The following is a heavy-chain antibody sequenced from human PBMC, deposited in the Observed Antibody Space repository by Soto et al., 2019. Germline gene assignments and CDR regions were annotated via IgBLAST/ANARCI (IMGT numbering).Heavy chain of an antibody. CDR1: SGSISSSNW. Sequence: LSLTCAVSSGSISSSNWWSWVRQPPGKGLEWIGEIYHSGSTNYNPSLKSRVTISVDKSKNQFSLKLSSVTAADTAVYFCASSDSYCSGGSCYDNWFDPWGQGTLVTVS. J-gene: IGHJ5*02. D-gene: IGHD2-15*01. V-gene: IGHV4-4*01. CDR3: ASSDSYCSGGSCYDNWFDP. CDR2: IYHSGST.